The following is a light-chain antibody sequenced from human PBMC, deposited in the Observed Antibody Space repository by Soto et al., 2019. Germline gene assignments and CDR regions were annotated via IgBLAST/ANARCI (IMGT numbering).Light chain of an antibody. V-gene: IGKV3-20*01. Sequence: EIVLTQSPGTLSLSPGERATLSCRASQSVSSSYLAWCQQKPGQAPRLRIYGASSRATGIPDRFSGSGYGTDFALTISRLEPDDFAVYYCQQYGSSLFTFGPGTNVDIK. CDR2: GAS. CDR3: QQYGSSLFT. CDR1: QSVSSSY. J-gene: IGKJ3*01.